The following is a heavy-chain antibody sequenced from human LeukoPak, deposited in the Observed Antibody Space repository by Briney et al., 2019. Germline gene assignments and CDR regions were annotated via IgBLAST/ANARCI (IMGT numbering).Heavy chain of an antibody. CDR3: GRDPNGDYVGAFDF. J-gene: IGHJ3*01. CDR2: IRGSGEGT. CDR1: GFTFTNYA. Sequence: GGSLRLSCEGSGFTFTNYALTWVRQAPGKALEWVSSIRGSGEGTSYADSVKGRFTMSRDNSKSTLYLQMNSLRAGDTAVYYCGRDPNGDYVGAFDFWGQGTLVTVSS. D-gene: IGHD4-17*01. V-gene: IGHV3-23*01.